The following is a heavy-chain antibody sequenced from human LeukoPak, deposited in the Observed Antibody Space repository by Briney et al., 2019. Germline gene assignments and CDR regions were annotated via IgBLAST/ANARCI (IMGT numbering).Heavy chain of an antibody. J-gene: IGHJ4*02. CDR3: AKTPTALVRGGYYFDN. V-gene: IGHV4-34*01. D-gene: IGHD6-6*01. CDR1: GGSFSGYY. Sequence: PSETLSLTCAVYGGSFSGYYWSWIRQPPGKGLEWIGEINHSGSTDYNPSLKSRVTISVDTSKNQFSLKLSSVTAADTAVYHCAKTPTALVRGGYYFDNWGQGTLVTVSS. CDR2: INHSGST.